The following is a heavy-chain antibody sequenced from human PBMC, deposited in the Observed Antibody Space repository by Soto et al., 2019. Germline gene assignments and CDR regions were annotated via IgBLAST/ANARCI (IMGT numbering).Heavy chain of an antibody. J-gene: IGHJ3*02. CDR1: GFACRSCG. V-gene: IGHV3-30-3*01. Sequence: PGRSLRVSCAASGFACRSCGMHWGGQAPSKGLEWVAGISYDGSNKYYADSVKGRFTISRDNSKNTLYLQMNSLRAEDTAVYYCARPPHYYDSSGYYSNAFDIWGQGTVVTVSS. D-gene: IGHD3-22*01. CDR3: ARPPHYYDSSGYYSNAFDI. CDR2: ISYDGSNK.